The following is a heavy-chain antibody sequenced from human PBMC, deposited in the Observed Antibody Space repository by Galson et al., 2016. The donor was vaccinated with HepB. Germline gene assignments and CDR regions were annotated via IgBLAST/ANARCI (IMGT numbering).Heavy chain of an antibody. V-gene: IGHV4-59*11. CDR3: ARFWSGYLDAFDI. D-gene: IGHD3-3*01. Sequence: ETLSLTCPVSGGSISSHYWNWIRQSPGKGLEWIGYIYPTGSTNFNPSLKSRVTISFDTSRNHFSLKLRSVTAADTAVYYCARFWSGYLDAFDIWGQGTMVTVSS. J-gene: IGHJ3*02. CDR2: IYPTGST. CDR1: GGSISSHY.